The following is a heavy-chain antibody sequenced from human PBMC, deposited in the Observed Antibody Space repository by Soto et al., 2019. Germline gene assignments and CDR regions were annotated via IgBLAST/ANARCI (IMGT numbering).Heavy chain of an antibody. D-gene: IGHD3-3*01. J-gene: IGHJ2*01. CDR1: GFSFSSDV. V-gene: IGHV3-30*18. CDR3: AKGGGTEWPWYFDL. CDR2: ISPSSGTK. Sequence: QVQLVQSGGGVVQPGRSLGLSCAASGFSFSSDVMHWVRQPPGRGLEWVAVISPSSGTKIYADSVKGRFTISRDNTRSTLYLQMDSLGFEDTAVYYCAKGGGTEWPWYFDLWGRGTLVTVSS.